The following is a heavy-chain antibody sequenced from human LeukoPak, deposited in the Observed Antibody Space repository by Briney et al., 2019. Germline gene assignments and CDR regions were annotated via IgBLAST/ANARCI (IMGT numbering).Heavy chain of an antibody. CDR2: IYYSGST. Sequence: SETLSLTCTVSGGSISSYYWSWIRQPPGKGLEWIGYIYYSGSTNYNPSLKSRVTISVDTSKNQFSLKLSSVTAADTAVYYCARDQGAAGDWGQGTLVTVSS. V-gene: IGHV4-59*12. D-gene: IGHD6-13*01. J-gene: IGHJ4*02. CDR3: ARDQGAAGD. CDR1: GGSISSYY.